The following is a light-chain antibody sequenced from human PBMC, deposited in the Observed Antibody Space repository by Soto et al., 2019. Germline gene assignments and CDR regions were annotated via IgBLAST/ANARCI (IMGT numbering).Light chain of an antibody. CDR2: EVS. CDR3: GSYGRNSPNVL. V-gene: IGLV2-14*01. CDR1: SSDVGGYDY. Sequence: QSALTQPAALSGSPGQSITISCTGTSSDVGGYDYVSWYQQHPGKDPKLMIYEVSHRTSGVSNRFSGYKSGNTDSLTISGLQTEDEATYYCGSYGRNSPNVLFGGGTKLTVL. J-gene: IGLJ2*01.